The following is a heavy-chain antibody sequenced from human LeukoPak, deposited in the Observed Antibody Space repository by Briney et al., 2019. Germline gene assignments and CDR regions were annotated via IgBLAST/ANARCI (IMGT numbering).Heavy chain of an antibody. V-gene: IGHV4-31*03. J-gene: IGHJ6*02. CDR1: GGSISSGGYY. D-gene: IGHD3-22*01. CDR3: ARDVVINYYYGMDV. CDR2: IYCSGST. Sequence: PSQTLSLTCTVSGGSISSGGYYWSWIRQHPGKGLEWIGYIYCSGSTYYNPSLKSRVTISVDTSKNQFSLKLSSVTAADTAVYYCARDVVINYYYGMDVWGQGTTVTVSS.